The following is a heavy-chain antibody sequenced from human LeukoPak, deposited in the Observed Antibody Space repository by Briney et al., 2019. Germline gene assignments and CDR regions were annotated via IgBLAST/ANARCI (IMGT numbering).Heavy chain of an antibody. J-gene: IGHJ4*02. CDR2: ISGSGGST. CDR1: GFTFSSYA. V-gene: IGHV3-23*01. Sequence: GGSLRLSCAAPGFTFSSYAMSWVRQAPGKGLEWVSAISGSGGSTYYANSVKGRFTVSRDNSKNTLYLQMNSLRAEDTAVYYCANGYSSSPDYFDYWGQGTLVTVSS. D-gene: IGHD6-6*01. CDR3: ANGYSSSPDYFDY.